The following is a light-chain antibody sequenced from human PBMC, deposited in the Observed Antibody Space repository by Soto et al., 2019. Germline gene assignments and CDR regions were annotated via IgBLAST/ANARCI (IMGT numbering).Light chain of an antibody. CDR3: QQAFSTPYT. CDR1: QSVSGY. V-gene: IGKV1-39*01. Sequence: DIQMTQSPSSLSASVGDSVTITCRASQSVSGYFNWYQQKQGKAPKLLIYHASTLENGAPSHFSGSGVGTDFTLTISGLRPDDFATYYCQQAFSTPYTFGQGTKLEN. CDR2: HAS. J-gene: IGKJ2*01.